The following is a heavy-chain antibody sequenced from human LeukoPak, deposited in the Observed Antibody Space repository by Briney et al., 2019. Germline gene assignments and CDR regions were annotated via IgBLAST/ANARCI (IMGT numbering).Heavy chain of an antibody. CDR2: VGLTGGSI. Sequence: PGGSLRLSCTASGFTFTNYAMSWVRQSPGKGLEWISSVGLTGGSIYYADSIKGRFTISRDNANNSAFLHMNSLRAEDTGVYYCAREYGGNSLDKWGQGVLVTVSS. J-gene: IGHJ4*02. D-gene: IGHD4-23*01. V-gene: IGHV3-21*01. CDR1: GFTFTNYA. CDR3: AREYGGNSLDK.